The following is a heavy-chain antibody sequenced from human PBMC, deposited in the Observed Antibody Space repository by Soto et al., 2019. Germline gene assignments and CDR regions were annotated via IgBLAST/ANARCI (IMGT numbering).Heavy chain of an antibody. Sequence: QVQLVQSGAEGKKPGTSVKVSCKASGYSFATYAIHWVRQAPGQGLECMGWINPATGNTEYSDKFQDRVTFTRDTFATTAYMELRGLRSEDTAVYYCARRYKSAGWLEPWGQGTLVTVSS. CDR1: GYSFATYA. CDR2: INPATGNT. D-gene: IGHD1-1*01. V-gene: IGHV1-3*01. CDR3: ARRYKSAGWLEP. J-gene: IGHJ5*02.